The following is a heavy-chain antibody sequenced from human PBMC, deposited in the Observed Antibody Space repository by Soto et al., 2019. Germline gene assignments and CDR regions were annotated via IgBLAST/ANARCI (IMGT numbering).Heavy chain of an antibody. V-gene: IGHV2-70*11. Sequence: VSGPTLVNPTQTLTLTCTFSGFSLSTSGMCVSWIRQPPGKALEWLARIDWDDDKYYSTSLKTRLTISKDTSKNQVVLTMTNMDPVDTATYYCARILVHSWGYSMDVWGQGTTVTVSS. J-gene: IGHJ6*02. CDR1: GFSLSTSGMC. CDR2: IDWDDDK. D-gene: IGHD3-16*01. CDR3: ARILVHSWGYSMDV.